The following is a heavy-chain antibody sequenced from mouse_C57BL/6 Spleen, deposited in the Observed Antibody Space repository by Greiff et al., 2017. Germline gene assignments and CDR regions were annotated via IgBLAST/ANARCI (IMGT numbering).Heavy chain of an antibody. D-gene: IGHD1-1*01. CDR3: TATVKAMDY. CDR1: GFTFSNYW. V-gene: IGHV6-3*01. Sequence: EVKLMESGGGLVQPGGSMKLSCVASGFTFSNYWMNWVRQSPEKGLEWVAQIRLKSDNDATHYAESVKGRFTISRDDSKSSVYLQMNNLRAEDTGIYYCTATVKAMDYWGQGTSVTVSS. CDR2: IRLKSDNDAT. J-gene: IGHJ4*01.